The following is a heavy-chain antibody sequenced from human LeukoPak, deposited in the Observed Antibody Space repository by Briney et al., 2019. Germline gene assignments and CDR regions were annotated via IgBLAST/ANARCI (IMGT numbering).Heavy chain of an antibody. CDR3: ARRNAVAAAGLYYFDY. V-gene: IGHV4-59*08. CDR1: GGSISSYY. Sequence: SGPTLVNPSETLSLTCTVSGGSISSYYWSWIRQPPGKGLEWIGYIYYSGSTNYNPSLKSRVTISVDTSKNQFSLKLSSVTAADTAVYYCARRNAVAAAGLYYFDYWGQGTLVTVSS. J-gene: IGHJ4*02. CDR2: IYYSGST. D-gene: IGHD6-13*01.